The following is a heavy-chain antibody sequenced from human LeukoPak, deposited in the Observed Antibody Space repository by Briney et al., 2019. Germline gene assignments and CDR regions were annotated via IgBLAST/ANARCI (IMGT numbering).Heavy chain of an antibody. D-gene: IGHD6-19*01. V-gene: IGHV4-34*01. CDR1: GGSFSGYY. J-gene: IGHJ6*02. Sequence: SETLSLTCAVYGGSFSGYYWNWIRRPPGKGLEWIGEVNHFGDTNDNPSLKSRVTISADTSKNQFSLKLTSVTAADTAVYYCARTVAGYPVTVGYYYYYGMDVWGQGTTVTVSS. CDR3: ARTVAGYPVTVGYYYYYGMDV. CDR2: VNHFGDT.